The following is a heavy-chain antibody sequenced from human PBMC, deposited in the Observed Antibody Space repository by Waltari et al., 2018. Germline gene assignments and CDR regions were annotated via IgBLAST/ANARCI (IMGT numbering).Heavy chain of an antibody. CDR1: GGSISSYY. J-gene: IGHJ4*02. D-gene: IGHD5-18*01. CDR3: ARARFVDTAMVMFDY. Sequence: QVQLQESGTGLVKPSETLSLTCTVSGGSISSYYWSWIRQPPGKGLEWIGYIYYSGSTNFIPSLKSRVTISVDTSKNQFSLKLSSVTAADTAVYYCARARFVDTAMVMFDYWGQGTLVTVSS. CDR2: IYYSGST. V-gene: IGHV4-59*01.